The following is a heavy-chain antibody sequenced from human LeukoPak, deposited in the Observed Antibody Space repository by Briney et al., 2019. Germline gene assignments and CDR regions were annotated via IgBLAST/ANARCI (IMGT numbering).Heavy chain of an antibody. J-gene: IGHJ4*02. CDR3: ARREQWLVGDDY. CDR2: ISAYNGNA. Sequence: ASVKVSCKASGYTFTSCGISWVRQAPGQGLELMGWISAYNGNANYAQKLQVRVTMTTDTSTSTAYMELRSLRSEDTAVYYCARREQWLVGDDYWGQGTLVTVSS. CDR1: GYTFTSCG. V-gene: IGHV1-18*01. D-gene: IGHD6-19*01.